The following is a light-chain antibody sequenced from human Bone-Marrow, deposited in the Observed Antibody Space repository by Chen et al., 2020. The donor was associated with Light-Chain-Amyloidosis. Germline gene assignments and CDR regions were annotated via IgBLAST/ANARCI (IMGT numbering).Light chain of an antibody. V-gene: IGLV1-47*01. CDR2: KSD. Sequence: QSVLTQPPSASGTPGQRITISCSGSRSNIGINHVYWYQQLPGTAPKLFMYKSDQRPSGVPARFAGSKSGGSASLAISGLRSEDEADYYCAAWDDRLNGWVFGGGTKLTVL. J-gene: IGLJ3*02. CDR1: RSNIGINH. CDR3: AAWDDRLNGWV.